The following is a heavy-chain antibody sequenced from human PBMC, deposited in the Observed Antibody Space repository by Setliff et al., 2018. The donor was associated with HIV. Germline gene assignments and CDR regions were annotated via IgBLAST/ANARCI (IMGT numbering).Heavy chain of an antibody. J-gene: IGHJ3*02. Sequence: GASVKVSCKASGYTFTGYYMHWVRQAPGQGLEWMGRINPNSGGTNYAQKFQGRVTMTRDTSISTAYMELSRLRSDDTAVYYCARDRSEMASHDAFDIWGQGTMVTVSS. V-gene: IGHV1-2*06. CDR3: ARDRSEMASHDAFDI. D-gene: IGHD3-10*01. CDR2: INPNSGGT. CDR1: GYTFTGYY.